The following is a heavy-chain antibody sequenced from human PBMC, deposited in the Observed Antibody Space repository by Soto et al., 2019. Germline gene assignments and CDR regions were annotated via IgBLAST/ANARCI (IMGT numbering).Heavy chain of an antibody. Sequence: AETLSLTCAVSGYSISSGYYWGWIRQPPGKGLEWIGSIYHSGSTYYNPSLKSRVTISVDTSKNQFSLKLSSVTAAATAVYYCARDQRGQLWFVYRQTYYYYGMDVWGQGTTVTVPS. J-gene: IGHJ6*02. CDR2: IYHSGST. CDR1: GYSISSGYY. D-gene: IGHD5-18*01. V-gene: IGHV4-38-2*02. CDR3: ARDQRGQLWFVYRQTYYYYGMDV.